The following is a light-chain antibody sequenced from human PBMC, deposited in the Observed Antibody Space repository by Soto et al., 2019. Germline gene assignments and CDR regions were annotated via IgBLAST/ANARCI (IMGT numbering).Light chain of an antibody. CDR2: DVS. CDR1: SSDVGGYNY. Sequence: QSALTQPASVSGSPGQSITISCTGTSSDVGGYNYVSWYQQHPGKAPKLMIYDVSNRPSGVSNCFSGSKSGNTASLTISGLQAEDEADYYCSSYTSSSTYVFXTGTKVTVL. CDR3: SSYTSSSTYV. V-gene: IGLV2-14*01. J-gene: IGLJ1*01.